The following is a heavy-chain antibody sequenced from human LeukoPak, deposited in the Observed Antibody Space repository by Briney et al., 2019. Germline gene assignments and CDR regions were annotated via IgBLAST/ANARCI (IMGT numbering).Heavy chain of an antibody. J-gene: IGHJ4*02. V-gene: IGHV4-34*01. CDR2: INHSGST. CDR3: GREGDYGDYYFDY. Sequence: SETLSLTCAVYGGSFSGYYWSWIRQPPGKGLEWIGEINHSGSTNYNPSLKSRVTISVDTSKNQFSLKLSSVTAADTALYYCGREGDYGDYYFDYWGQGTLVSVSS. D-gene: IGHD4-17*01. CDR1: GGSFSGYY.